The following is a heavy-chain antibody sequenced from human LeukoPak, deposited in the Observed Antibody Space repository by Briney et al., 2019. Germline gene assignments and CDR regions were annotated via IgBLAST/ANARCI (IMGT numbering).Heavy chain of an antibody. CDR3: ARYGTSGKPVLYDYVWGSYRYYFDY. D-gene: IGHD3-16*02. CDR1: GVSISSSNSY. V-gene: IGHV4-39*01. J-gene: IGHJ4*02. CDR2: IYYSGNT. Sequence: PSETLSLTCTVSGVSISSSNSYWGWIRQPPGKGLEWIGSIYYSGNTYYNPSLKSRVTISVDTSKNQFSLKLSSVTAADTAVYYCARYGTSGKPVLYDYVWGSYRYYFDYWGQGTLVTVSS.